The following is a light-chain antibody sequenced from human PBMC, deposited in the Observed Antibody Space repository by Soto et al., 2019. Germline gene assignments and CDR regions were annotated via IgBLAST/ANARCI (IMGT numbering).Light chain of an antibody. CDR2: EVS. J-gene: IGLJ1*01. Sequence: QSALTQPASVSGSPGQSLSISCTGASSDVGRYNLVSWYQQHPGKAPKLMLYEVSKRPSGVSHRFSGARSGNTTSLTISGLQADDEADYYCCSYAGRDCVFGTGTKVTVL. CDR1: SSDVGRYNL. CDR3: CSYAGRDCV. V-gene: IGLV2-23*02.